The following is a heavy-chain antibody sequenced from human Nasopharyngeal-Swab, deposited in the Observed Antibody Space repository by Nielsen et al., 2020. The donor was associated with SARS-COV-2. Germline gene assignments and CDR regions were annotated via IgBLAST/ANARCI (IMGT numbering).Heavy chain of an antibody. J-gene: IGHJ5*02. CDR2: IIPIFGTA. Sequence: SVKVSCKASGGTFSSYAISWVRQAPGQGLEWMGGIIPIFGTANYAQKFQGRVTITADESTSTAYMELRSLRSEDTAVYYCAPIAARQFWFDPWGQGTLVTVSS. D-gene: IGHD6-6*01. CDR1: GGTFSSYA. CDR3: APIAARQFWFDP. V-gene: IGHV1-69*13.